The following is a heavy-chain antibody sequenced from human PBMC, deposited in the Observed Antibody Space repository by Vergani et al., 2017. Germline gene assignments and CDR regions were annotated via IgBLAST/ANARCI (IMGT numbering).Heavy chain of an antibody. V-gene: IGHV4-59*01. CDR2: IYYSGST. CDR3: VREQQLAYYFDY. D-gene: IGHD6-13*01. CDR1: GGSISSYY. Sequence: QVQLQESGPGLVKPSETLSLNCTVSGGSISSYYWSCVRQHPGKGLEWFGYIYYSGSTNNNPSLQSRVTISVDTSKNQFSLKLSSVTAADTAVYYCVREQQLAYYFDYWGQGPLVTVSS. J-gene: IGHJ4*02.